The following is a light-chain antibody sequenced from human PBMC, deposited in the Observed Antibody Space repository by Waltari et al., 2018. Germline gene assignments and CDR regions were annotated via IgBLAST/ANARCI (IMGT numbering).Light chain of an antibody. Sequence: DIEMTQSPSSLSTSVGDRVTITCRASRGIDSYLNWYQQRPGRAPKLLIYDASTLQREVPTRFSGGGIGADFTLTINNLQPEDFATYFCQQSYIPPFTFGQGTRLEI. J-gene: IGKJ5*01. CDR1: RGIDSY. CDR3: QQSYIPPFT. V-gene: IGKV1-39*01. CDR2: DAS.